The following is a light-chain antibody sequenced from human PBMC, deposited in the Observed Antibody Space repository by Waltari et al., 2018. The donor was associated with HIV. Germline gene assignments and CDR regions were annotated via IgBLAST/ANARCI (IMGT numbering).Light chain of an antibody. Sequence: QSALTQPASVSGSPGQSITISCTGTSSDVGSYYLVSWYQQHPGKAPKLMIYEVSKRPSGVSNRFSGSKSGNTASLTISGLQAEDEADYYCCSHAGSSTYVVFGGGTKLTVL. CDR1: SSDVGSYYL. V-gene: IGLV2-23*02. CDR3: CSHAGSSTYVV. CDR2: EVS. J-gene: IGLJ2*01.